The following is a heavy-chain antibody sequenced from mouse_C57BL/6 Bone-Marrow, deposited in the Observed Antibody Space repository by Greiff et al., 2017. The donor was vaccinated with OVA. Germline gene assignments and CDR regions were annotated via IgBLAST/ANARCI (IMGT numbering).Heavy chain of an antibody. Sequence: QVQLKEPGAELVRPGSSVKLSCKASGYTFTSYWIGWAKQRPGHGLEWIGDIYPGGGYTNYNEKFKGKATLTADKSSSTAYMQFSSLTSEDSAIYYCARWLLLLLDYWGQGTTLTVSS. V-gene: IGHV1-63*01. CDR3: ARWLLLLLDY. CDR1: GYTFTSYW. CDR2: IYPGGGYT. J-gene: IGHJ2*01. D-gene: IGHD1-1*01.